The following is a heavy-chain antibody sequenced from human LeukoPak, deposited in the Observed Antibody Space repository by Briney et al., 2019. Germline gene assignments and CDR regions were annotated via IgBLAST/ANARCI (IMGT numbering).Heavy chain of an antibody. Sequence: GASVEVSCKASGGAFSSYAISWVRQAPGQGLEWMGRIIPILGIANYAQKFQGRVTITADKSTSTAYMELSSLRSEDTAVYYCATDGLGPYCTNGVCYDYWGQGTLVTVSS. D-gene: IGHD2-8*01. CDR2: IIPILGIA. CDR3: ATDGLGPYCTNGVCYDY. J-gene: IGHJ4*02. CDR1: GGAFSSYA. V-gene: IGHV1-69*04.